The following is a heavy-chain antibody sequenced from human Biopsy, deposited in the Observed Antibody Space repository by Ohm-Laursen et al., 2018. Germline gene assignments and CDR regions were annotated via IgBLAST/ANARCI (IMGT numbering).Heavy chain of an antibody. V-gene: IGHV1-2*02. CDR3: ARDLLEWSLPS. CDR1: GDAFLGYY. J-gene: IGHJ4*02. D-gene: IGHD3-3*01. CDR2: IYPNSGDT. Sequence: ASVKVSCKASGDAFLGYYLHWVRQAPGQGLEWMGSIYPNSGDTDFAQKFQGRVSMTRDTSVSAAYLELSSLRSDDTAIYYCARDLLEWSLPSWGQGTLVTVSS.